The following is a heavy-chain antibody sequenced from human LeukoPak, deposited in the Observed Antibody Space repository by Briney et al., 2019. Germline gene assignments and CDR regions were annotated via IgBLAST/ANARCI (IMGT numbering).Heavy chain of an antibody. D-gene: IGHD3-3*01. CDR2: ISSSGSTI. Sequence: GGSLRLSCAASGFTFSDYYMSWIRQAPGKGLEWVSYISSSGSTIYYADSVKGRFTISRDNAKNSLYLQMNSLRAEDTAVYYCARDNPRYYDFWSGYYSAWFDPWGQGTLVTVSS. CDR1: GFTFSDYY. V-gene: IGHV3-11*04. J-gene: IGHJ5*02. CDR3: ARDNPRYYDFWSGYYSAWFDP.